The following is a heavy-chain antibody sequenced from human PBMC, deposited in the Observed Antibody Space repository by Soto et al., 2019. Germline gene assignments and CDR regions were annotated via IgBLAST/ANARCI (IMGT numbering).Heavy chain of an antibody. Sequence: QVQLVESGGGVVQPGRSLRLSCAASGFTFSSYGMHWVRQAPGKGLEWVAVISYDGSNKYYADSVKGRFTSSRDNSKNTLYREMNSLRAEDAAVYYCAKDCISTSCYYYWGQGTLVTVSS. CDR1: GFTFSSYG. D-gene: IGHD2-2*01. J-gene: IGHJ4*02. CDR3: AKDCISTSCYYY. V-gene: IGHV3-30*18. CDR2: ISYDGSNK.